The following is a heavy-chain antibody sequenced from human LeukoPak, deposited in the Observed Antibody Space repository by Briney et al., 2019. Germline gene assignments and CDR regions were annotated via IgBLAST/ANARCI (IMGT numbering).Heavy chain of an antibody. CDR3: ARDQVVKIRGGFDY. V-gene: IGHV1-2*02. D-gene: IGHD2-15*01. CDR2: ITPNSGGT. J-gene: IGHJ4*02. CDR1: GYTFTGYY. Sequence: PEASVKVSCKASGYTFTGYYLHWVRLAPGQGLEWMGWITPNSGGTNYAQRFQGRVTMTTDTSTSTAYMELRSLRSDDTAVYYCARDQVVKIRGGFDYWGQGTLVTVSS.